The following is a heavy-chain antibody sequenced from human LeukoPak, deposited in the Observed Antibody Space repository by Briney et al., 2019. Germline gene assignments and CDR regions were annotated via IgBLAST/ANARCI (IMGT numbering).Heavy chain of an antibody. V-gene: IGHV3-48*03. D-gene: IGHD4-23*01. J-gene: IGHJ4*02. CDR1: GFTLGIYE. Sequence: GSLRLSCVASGFTLGIYEMNWVRQAPGKGLEWVAYISTSSNPIYYGDSVKGRFTISRDNAKNSLYLQMNGLRAEDTAVYYCVPLSGGYWGQGTLVTVSS. CDR3: VPLSGGY. CDR2: ISTSSNPI.